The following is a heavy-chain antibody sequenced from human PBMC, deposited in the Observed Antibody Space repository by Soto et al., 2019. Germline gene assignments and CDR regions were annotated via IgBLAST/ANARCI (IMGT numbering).Heavy chain of an antibody. Sequence: SVKVSCKVSGYTLTELSMHWVRQAPGQGLEWMGGIIPIFGTANYAQKFQGRVTITADESTSTAYMELSSLRSEDTAVYYCAREGTAGYSLKEDYYYYGMDVWGQGTTVTVSS. V-gene: IGHV1-69*13. CDR2: IIPIFGTA. CDR3: AREGTAGYSLKEDYYYYGMDV. J-gene: IGHJ6*02. CDR1: GYTLTELS. D-gene: IGHD5-18*01.